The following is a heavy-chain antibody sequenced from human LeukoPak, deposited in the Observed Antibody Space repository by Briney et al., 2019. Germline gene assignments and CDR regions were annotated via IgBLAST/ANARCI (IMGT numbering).Heavy chain of an antibody. Sequence: PSETLSLTCTVSGGSISCYYWSWIRQPPGKGLEWIGYISYSGSTNYNPSLKSQVTISVDTSKNQFSLNLNSVTATDTAVYYCARHSGSYYDNYDYWGQGTLITVSS. J-gene: IGHJ4*02. V-gene: IGHV4-59*08. CDR2: ISYSGST. CDR3: ARHSGSYYDNYDY. D-gene: IGHD1-26*01. CDR1: GGSISCYY.